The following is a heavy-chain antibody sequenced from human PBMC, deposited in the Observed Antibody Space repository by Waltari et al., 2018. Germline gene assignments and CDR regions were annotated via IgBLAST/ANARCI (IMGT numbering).Heavy chain of an antibody. D-gene: IGHD4-4*01. CDR2: VHFTGTT. CDR1: GDSISSDSYY. V-gene: IGHV4-39*01. CDR3: ARLDYSALRRGCDP. J-gene: IGHJ5*02. Sequence: QLQLQESGPGLVKPSETLSLTCTVPGDSISSDSYYWGWLRQPRGKGLAWIGTVHFTGTTYYNPSLESRVTISVDTSNNQFSLKLTSVTAADTAIYYCARLDYSALRRGCDPWGQGTLVTVSS.